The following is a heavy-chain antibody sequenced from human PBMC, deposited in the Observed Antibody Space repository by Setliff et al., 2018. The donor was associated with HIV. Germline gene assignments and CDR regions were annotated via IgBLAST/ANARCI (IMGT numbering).Heavy chain of an antibody. Sequence: SATLSLTCSVSGGSMRNYYWSWIRQPPRKGLEWVGYISYNGITTYNPSLKSRVTISVDTSKNQLSLKLSSLTAADTAVYYCAREYAMAARYWGRGTLVTVSS. D-gene: IGHD2-15*01. CDR1: GGSMRNYY. V-gene: IGHV4-59*01. CDR2: ISYNGIT. CDR3: AREYAMAARY. J-gene: IGHJ4*02.